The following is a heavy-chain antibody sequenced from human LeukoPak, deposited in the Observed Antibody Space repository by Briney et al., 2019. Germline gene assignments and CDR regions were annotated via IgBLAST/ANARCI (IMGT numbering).Heavy chain of an antibody. D-gene: IGHD4-11*01. CDR1: GGSISGYY. Sequence: SETLSLTCTVSGGSISGYYWSWIRQPAGKGLEWIGRIYTSGSTNCNPSLKSRVTMSVDTSKNQFSLKLSSVTAADTAVYYCARMTTVYSIQHWGQGTLVTVSS. J-gene: IGHJ1*01. CDR2: IYTSGST. CDR3: ARMTTVYSIQH. V-gene: IGHV4-4*07.